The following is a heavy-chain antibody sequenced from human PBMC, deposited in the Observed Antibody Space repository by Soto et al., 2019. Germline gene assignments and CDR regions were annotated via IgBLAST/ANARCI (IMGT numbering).Heavy chain of an antibody. CDR2: INPSGGST. CDR3: ARDGRAEGIYYYYGMHV. V-gene: IGHV1-46*01. J-gene: IGHJ6*02. CDR1: GYTFTSYY. D-gene: IGHD2-21*01. Sequence: ASVKVSCKASGYTFTSYYMHWVRQAPGQGLEWMGIINPSGGSTSYAQKFQGRVTMTRGTSTSTVYMELSSLRSEDTAVYYCARDGRAEGIYYYYGMHVWGQGSTVNVYS.